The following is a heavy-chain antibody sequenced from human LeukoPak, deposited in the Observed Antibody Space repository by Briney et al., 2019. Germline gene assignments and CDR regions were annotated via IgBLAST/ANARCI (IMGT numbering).Heavy chain of an antibody. CDR1: GFTFSDFY. CDR2: ISSSGSTI. Sequence: GGSLRLSCAASGFTFSDFYMTWIRQAPGKGLEWVSYISSSGSTIYYADSVKGRFTISRDNAKNSPYLQMNSLRAEDTAVYYCARVLEYYGSGSYYTPDYWGQGTLVTVSS. D-gene: IGHD3-10*01. CDR3: ARVLEYYGSGSYYTPDY. V-gene: IGHV3-11*04. J-gene: IGHJ4*02.